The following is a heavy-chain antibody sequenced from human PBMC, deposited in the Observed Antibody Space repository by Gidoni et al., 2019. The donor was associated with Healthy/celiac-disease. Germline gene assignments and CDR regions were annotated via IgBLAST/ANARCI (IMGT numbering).Heavy chain of an antibody. V-gene: IGHV3-23*01. D-gene: IGHD3-3*01. J-gene: IGHJ4*02. CDR1: GFPFSSYA. CDR2: ISGSGGST. Sequence: EVQLLESGGGLVQPGGSLRLSCAASGFPFSSYAMSWVRQAQGKGLEWVSVISGSGGSTYYADSVKGRFTISRDNSKNTLYLQMNSLRAEDTAVYYCAKYITIFGGVEGYFDYWGQGTLVTVSS. CDR3: AKYITIFGGVEGYFDY.